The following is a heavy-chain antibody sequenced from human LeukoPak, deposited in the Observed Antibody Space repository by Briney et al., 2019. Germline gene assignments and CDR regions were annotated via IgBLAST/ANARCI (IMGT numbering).Heavy chain of an antibody. CDR3: ASEAFCAGGSCNVQRVAS. D-gene: IGHD2-8*02. J-gene: IGHJ4*02. V-gene: IGHV1-2*02. CDR2: IDINTGAT. Sequence: ASVKVSCKASGYTFTAYYIHWVRQAPGQGLEWMGWIDINTGATKYAQKFQGRVTITRDTSTGTAYMELSSLISGDTALYYCASEAFCAGGSCNVQRVASWGPGTLVTVSS. CDR1: GYTFTAYY.